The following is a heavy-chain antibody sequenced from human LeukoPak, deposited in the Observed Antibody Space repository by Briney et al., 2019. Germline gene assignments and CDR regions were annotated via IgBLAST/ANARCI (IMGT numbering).Heavy chain of an antibody. D-gene: IGHD2-15*01. CDR2: INHSGST. CDR3: ARGPDIVVVVAAYFDY. Sequence: PSETLSLTCAVYGGSFSGYYWSWIRQPPGKGLEWIGEINHSGSTNYNLPLKSRVTISVDTSKNQFSLKLSSVTAADTAVYYCARGPDIVVVVAAYFDYWGQGTLVTVSS. J-gene: IGHJ4*02. CDR1: GGSFSGYY. V-gene: IGHV4-34*01.